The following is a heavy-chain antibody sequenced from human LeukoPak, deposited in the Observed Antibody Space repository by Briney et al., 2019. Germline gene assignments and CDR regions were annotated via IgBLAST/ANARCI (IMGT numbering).Heavy chain of an antibody. V-gene: IGHV1-69*13. Sequence: ASVKVSCKASGGTFSSYAISWVRQAPGQGLEWMGGIIPIFSTANYAQKFQGRVTITADESTSTAYLELSSLTSEDTAVYYCARVVLGRRWLQTSYYYGMDVWGQGTTVTVSS. CDR1: GGTFSSYA. J-gene: IGHJ6*02. CDR2: IIPIFSTA. CDR3: ARVVLGRRWLQTSYYYGMDV. D-gene: IGHD5-24*01.